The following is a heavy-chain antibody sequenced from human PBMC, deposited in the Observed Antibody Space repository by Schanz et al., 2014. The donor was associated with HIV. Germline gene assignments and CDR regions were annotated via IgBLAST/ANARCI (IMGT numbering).Heavy chain of an antibody. CDR2: FIYSGGST. J-gene: IGHJ3*02. CDR3: ARVGGWGAFDI. CDR1: GLTFNSYA. Sequence: EVQLLESGGGLAQPGGSLRLSCAASGLTFNSYAMIWVRQAPGKGLEWVSFIYSGGSTYYADSVKGRFTISRDYSKNTLYLQMNSLRAEDTAVYFCARVGGWGAFDIWGQGTMVAVSS. D-gene: IGHD3-10*01. V-gene: IGHV3-23*03.